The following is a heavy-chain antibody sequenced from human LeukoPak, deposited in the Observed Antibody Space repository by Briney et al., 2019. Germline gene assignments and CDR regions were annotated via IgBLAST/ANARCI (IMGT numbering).Heavy chain of an antibody. CDR2: IYPGDSDT. D-gene: IGHD2-2*01. CDR3: ARPALYCSSTVCPPYMDV. CDR1: GYSFTSYW. J-gene: IGHJ6*03. V-gene: IGHV5-51*01. Sequence: GESLKISCKGSGYSFTSYWIGWVRQMPGKGLGWMGIIYPGDSDTRYSPSFQGQVTISADKSISTAYLQWGSLKASDTATYYCARPALYCSSTVCPPYMDVWGKGTTVTVSS.